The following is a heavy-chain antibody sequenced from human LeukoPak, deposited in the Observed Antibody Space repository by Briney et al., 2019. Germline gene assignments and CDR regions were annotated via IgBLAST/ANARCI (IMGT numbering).Heavy chain of an antibody. CDR1: GYTFTSYY. J-gene: IGHJ4*02. V-gene: IGHV1-46*01. CDR3: ARGDETYYYDSSGYSDY. Sequence: ASVKVSCKASGYTFTSYYMHWVRQAPGQGLGWMGIINPSGGSTSYAQKFQGRVTMTRDMSTSTVYMELSSLRSEDTAVYYCARGDETYYYDSSGYSDYWGQGTLVTVSS. CDR2: INPSGGST. D-gene: IGHD3-22*01.